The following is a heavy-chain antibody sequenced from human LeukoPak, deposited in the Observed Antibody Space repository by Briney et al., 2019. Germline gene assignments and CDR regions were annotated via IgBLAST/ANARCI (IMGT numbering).Heavy chain of an antibody. V-gene: IGHV2-70*04. CDR1: GFSLSTSGMR. J-gene: IGHJ4*02. CDR2: IVWDDNK. CDR3: ARMSGTFAFDY. Sequence: SGPTLVKPTQTLTLTCTFSGFSLSTSGMRVSWIRQTPGKALEWLARIVWDDNKFYSTSLKTRLTISKDTSKNQVVLTMTNMDPVDTATYYCARMSGTFAFDYWGQGTLVTVSS. D-gene: IGHD1-26*01.